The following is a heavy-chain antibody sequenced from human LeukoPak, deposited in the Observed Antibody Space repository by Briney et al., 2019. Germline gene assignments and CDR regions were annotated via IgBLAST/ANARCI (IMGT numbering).Heavy chain of an antibody. Sequence: GASVKVSCKASGYTFTSYYMHWVRQAPGQGLEWMGIINPSGGSTSYAQKFQGKVTMTRDTSTSTVYMELSSLRSEDTAVYYCARVRLVGATTGCFDYWGQGTLVTVSS. CDR3: ARVRLVGATTGCFDY. CDR2: INPSGGST. V-gene: IGHV1-46*03. J-gene: IGHJ4*02. CDR1: GYTFTSYY. D-gene: IGHD1-26*01.